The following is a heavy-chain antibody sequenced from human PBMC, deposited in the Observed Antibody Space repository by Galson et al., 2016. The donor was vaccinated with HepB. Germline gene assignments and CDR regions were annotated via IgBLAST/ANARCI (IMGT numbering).Heavy chain of an antibody. Sequence: ETLSLTCAVSGASISSHNWWNWVRQPPGKGLEWIGEIDHRGTTNYNPSLRSRVTISADKSKNQFSLKLTSVTAADTAVYYCARILVGCTGTSYFFDPWGQGTLVTVSS. V-gene: IGHV4-4*02. CDR1: GASISSHNW. CDR2: IDHRGTT. D-gene: IGHD2-8*02. J-gene: IGHJ5*02. CDR3: ARILVGCTGTSYFFDP.